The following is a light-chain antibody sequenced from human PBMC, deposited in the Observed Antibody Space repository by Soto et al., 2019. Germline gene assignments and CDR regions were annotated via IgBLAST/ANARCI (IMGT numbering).Light chain of an antibody. CDR1: SSDVGGYNF. V-gene: IGLV2-8*02. CDR2: EVS. J-gene: IGLJ1*01. Sequence: QSALTQPPSASRSPGQSVTISCTGTSSDVGGYNFVSWYQQYPGKAPKLMIYEVSKRPSGVPDRFSGSKSGNTASLTVSGLQAEDEADYYCSSYAGSDNYVFGTGTKLTVL. CDR3: SSYAGSDNYV.